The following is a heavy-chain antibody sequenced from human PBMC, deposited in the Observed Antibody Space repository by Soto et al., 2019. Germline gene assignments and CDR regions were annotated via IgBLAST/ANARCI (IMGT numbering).Heavy chain of an antibody. CDR3: ARDLVVVVPAACY. CDR2: INAGNGNT. CDR1: GYTFTIYA. Sequence: ASLKVACKASGYTFTIYAMHWGRQAPGQRLEWMGWINAGNGNTKYSQKFQGRVTITRDTSASTAYMELSSLRSEDTAVYYCARDLVVVVPAACYWGQGTLVTVSS. V-gene: IGHV1-3*01. J-gene: IGHJ4*02. D-gene: IGHD2-2*01.